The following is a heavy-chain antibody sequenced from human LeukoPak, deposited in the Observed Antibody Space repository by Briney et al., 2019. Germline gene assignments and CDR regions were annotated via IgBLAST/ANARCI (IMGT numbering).Heavy chain of an antibody. CDR2: IKQDGSEK. Sequence: LSGGSLRLSCAASGFTFSNDWMSWVRQAPGKGLEWVANIKQDGSEKYYVASVKGRFTISRDNAKNSLYLQMNSLRAEDTAVYYCVRESMAAPGCWGQGTLVTVSS. V-gene: IGHV3-7*01. CDR1: GFTFSNDW. CDR3: VRESMAAPGC. J-gene: IGHJ4*02. D-gene: IGHD2/OR15-2a*01.